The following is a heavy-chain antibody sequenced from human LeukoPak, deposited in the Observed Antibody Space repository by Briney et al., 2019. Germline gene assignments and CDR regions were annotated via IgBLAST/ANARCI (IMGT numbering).Heavy chain of an antibody. Sequence: GGSLRLSCAASGFIFSAYSMNWVCQAPGKGLEWVSSIKSDSSHISYANSVRGRFTISRDNGQNSLYLQINSLRVEDTAVYYCARGVVPAAFDIWGQGTMVTVSS. J-gene: IGHJ3*02. CDR1: GFIFSAYS. V-gene: IGHV3-21*01. CDR2: IKSDSSHI. D-gene: IGHD2-2*01. CDR3: ARGVVPAAFDI.